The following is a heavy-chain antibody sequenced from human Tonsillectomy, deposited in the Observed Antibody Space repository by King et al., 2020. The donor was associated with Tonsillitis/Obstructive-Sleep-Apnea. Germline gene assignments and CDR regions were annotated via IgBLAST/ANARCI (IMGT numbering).Heavy chain of an antibody. CDR2: IYTGVST. J-gene: IGHJ4*02. CDR3: TKEGAGFEY. V-gene: IGHV3-53*01. CDR1: GFTVRNTY. Sequence: VQLVESGGGLIQPGGSLRLSCAASGFTVRNTYMSRVRQAPGKGLEWVSVIYTGVSTYYADSVKCRFTISRDNSNNTLYLQMNSLRAEDTAVYYCTKEGAGFEYWGQGTLVTVSS.